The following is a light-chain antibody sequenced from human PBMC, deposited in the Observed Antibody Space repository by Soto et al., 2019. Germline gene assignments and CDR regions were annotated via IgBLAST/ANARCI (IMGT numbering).Light chain of an antibody. V-gene: IGKV3-20*01. CDR2: GAS. Sequence: EVGLTQSPGTLSLSPGERATLSCRESQSISSSYLAWYQQKPGKDPRLLCFGASSRATGIPDRFSGSGSGTAYTLTIGRLEPEGFAGDYCHQYGSSPVTVGQDAKVDVK. CDR1: QSISSSY. CDR3: HQYGSSPVT. J-gene: IGKJ1*01.